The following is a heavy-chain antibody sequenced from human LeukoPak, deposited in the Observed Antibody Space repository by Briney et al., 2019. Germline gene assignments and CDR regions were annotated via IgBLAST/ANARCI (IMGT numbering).Heavy chain of an antibody. D-gene: IGHD6-19*01. CDR3: ARGGSGWYAFDS. J-gene: IGHJ4*02. CDR2: ISSSDTYT. CDR1: GFTFSDYY. Sequence: PGGSLRLSCAASGFTFSDYYMSWIRQAPGKGLEWVSYISSSDTYTNYADSVKGRFTISRDNAKNSLYLQMNSLRAEDTVVYYCARGGSGWYAFDSWGQGTLVTVSS. V-gene: IGHV3-11*06.